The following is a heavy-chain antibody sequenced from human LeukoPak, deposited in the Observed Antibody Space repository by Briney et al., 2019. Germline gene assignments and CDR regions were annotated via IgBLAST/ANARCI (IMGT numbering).Heavy chain of an antibody. CDR3: ARTGGSSGYYDAFDI. J-gene: IGHJ3*02. CDR1: GFTFSSYS. Sequence: GGSLRVSCAASGFTFSSYSMNWVRQAPGKGLEWVSSISSSSSYIYYADSVKGRFTISRDNAKNSVYLQMNSLRADDTAVYYCARTGGSSGYYDAFDIWGQGTMVTVSS. V-gene: IGHV3-21*01. CDR2: ISSSSSYI. D-gene: IGHD3-22*01.